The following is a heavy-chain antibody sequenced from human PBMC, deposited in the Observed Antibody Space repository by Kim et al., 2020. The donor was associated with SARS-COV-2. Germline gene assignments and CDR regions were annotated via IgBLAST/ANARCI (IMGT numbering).Heavy chain of an antibody. V-gene: IGHV3-48*03. Sequence: GGSLRLSCAASGFTFSSYEMNWVRQAPGKGLEWVSYISSSGSTIYYADSVKGRFTISRDNAKNSLYLQMNSLRAEDTAVYYCAVAMATYYDYYYGMDVWGQGTTVTVSS. D-gene: IGHD5-18*01. CDR2: ISSSGSTI. J-gene: IGHJ6*02. CDR3: AVAMATYYDYYYGMDV. CDR1: GFTFSSYE.